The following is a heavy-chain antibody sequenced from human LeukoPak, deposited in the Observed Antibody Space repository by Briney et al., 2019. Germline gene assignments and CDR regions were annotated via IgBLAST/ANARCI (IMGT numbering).Heavy chain of an antibody. CDR2: SSGSGGST. V-gene: IGHV3-23*01. CDR3: AKERERLVLNNWFDP. J-gene: IGHJ5*02. D-gene: IGHD6-19*01. CDR1: GFTFSSYA. Sequence: GGSRRLSCAASGFTFSSYAMSLVRQAPGKRLELVSASSGSGGSTYYADSVKGRFTISRDNSKNTLYLQMNSLRAEDTAVYYCAKERERLVLNNWFDPWGQGTLVTVSS.